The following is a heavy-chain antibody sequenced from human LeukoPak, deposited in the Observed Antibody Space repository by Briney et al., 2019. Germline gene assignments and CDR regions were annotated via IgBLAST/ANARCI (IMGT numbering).Heavy chain of an antibody. CDR3: ARDFPLYSYAQAAAGVGNWFDP. CDR2: ISAYNGNT. CDR1: GYTFTSYG. J-gene: IGHJ5*02. V-gene: IGHV1-18*01. D-gene: IGHD6-13*01. Sequence: GASVKVSCKASGYTFTSYGISWVRQAPGQGLEWMGWISAYNGNTNYAQKLQGRVTMTTDTSTSTAYMELRSPRSDDTAVYYCARDFPLYSYAQAAAGVGNWFDPWGQGTLVTVSS.